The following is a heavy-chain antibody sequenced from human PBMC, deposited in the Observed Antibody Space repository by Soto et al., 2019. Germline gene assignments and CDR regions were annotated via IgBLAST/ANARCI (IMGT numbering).Heavy chain of an antibody. Sequence: EVQLVESGGGLVQPGRSLRLSCAASGFTFDDYAMHWVRQAPGKGLEWVSGISWNSGSIGYADSVKGRFTISRDNAKNSLYLQMNSLRAEDTALYYCAKEDGYSSGWDFDYWGQGTLVTVSS. CDR3: AKEDGYSSGWDFDY. V-gene: IGHV3-9*01. CDR2: ISWNSGSI. D-gene: IGHD6-19*01. J-gene: IGHJ4*02. CDR1: GFTFDDYA.